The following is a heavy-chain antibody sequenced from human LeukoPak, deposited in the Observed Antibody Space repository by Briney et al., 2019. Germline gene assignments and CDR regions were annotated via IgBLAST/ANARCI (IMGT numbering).Heavy chain of an antibody. J-gene: IGHJ6*03. CDR3: ARAVYYYYYMDV. CDR2: IYYSGST. Sequence: SETLSLTCTVSGGSMSSYYWSWIRQSPGKGLEWIGYIYYSGSTNYNPSLKSRVTISVDTSKNQFSLKLSSVTAADTAVYYCARAVYYYYYMDVWGKGTTVTVSS. CDR1: GGSMSSYY. V-gene: IGHV4-59*01.